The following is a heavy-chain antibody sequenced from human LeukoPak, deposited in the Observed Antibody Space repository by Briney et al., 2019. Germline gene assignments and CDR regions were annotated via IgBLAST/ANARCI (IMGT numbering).Heavy chain of an antibody. CDR1: GFIFSSHH. J-gene: IGHJ4*02. CDR2: ISYDDSFI. Sequence: GGSLRLSCAASGFIFSSHHMHWVRQPPGKGLEWVSSISYDDSFIYYGNSMKGRFTISRDNANNLLYLQMNSLRAEDTAVYYCANGPTRRRLEDFDYWGQGTLVTVSS. CDR3: ANGPTRRRLEDFDY. D-gene: IGHD6-19*01. V-gene: IGHV3-21*04.